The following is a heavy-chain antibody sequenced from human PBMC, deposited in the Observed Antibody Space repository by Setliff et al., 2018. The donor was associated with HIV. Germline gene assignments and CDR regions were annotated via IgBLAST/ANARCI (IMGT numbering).Heavy chain of an antibody. D-gene: IGHD6-13*01. Sequence: PGGSLRLSCTASGFTFGDYAMSWFRQAPGKGLEWVSYISSSSSTIYYADSVKGRFTISRDNAKNSLYLQMNSLRAEDTAVYYCARSRAAGFDYWGQGTLVTVSS. V-gene: IGHV3-48*01. CDR3: ARSRAAGFDY. CDR1: GFTFGDYA. J-gene: IGHJ4*02. CDR2: ISSSSSTI.